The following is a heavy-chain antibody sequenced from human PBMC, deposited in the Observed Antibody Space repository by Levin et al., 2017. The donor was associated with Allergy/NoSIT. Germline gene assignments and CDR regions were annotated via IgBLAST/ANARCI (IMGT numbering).Heavy chain of an antibody. CDR1: GFTFGDYA. CDR2: LRSIRHGGTS. D-gene: IGHD6-6*01. CDR3: TRDIAARHWFDP. J-gene: IGHJ5*02. V-gene: IGHV3-49*05. Sequence: KRGESLKISCTASGFTFGDYAMSWFRQAPGKGLEWVAFLRSIRHGGTSEYAASVKGRFIISRDDSKSIAYLQMNSLKIEDTAMYYCTRDIAARHWFDPWGQGTQVTVSS.